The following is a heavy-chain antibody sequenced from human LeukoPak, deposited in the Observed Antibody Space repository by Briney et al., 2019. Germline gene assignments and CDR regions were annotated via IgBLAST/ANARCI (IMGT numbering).Heavy chain of an antibody. V-gene: IGHV3-23*01. J-gene: IGHJ4*02. CDR2: ISGSGGGT. CDR1: GFTFSSYA. Sequence: GXSLXLSCAASGFTFSSYAMSWVRQAPEKGLEWVSTISGSGGGTYYADSVKGRFTISRDDSKNTLYLQMNSLRAEDTAVYYCVKDLGRYRNNCFDYWGQGTLVTVSS. D-gene: IGHD1-26*01. CDR3: VKDLGRYRNNCFDY.